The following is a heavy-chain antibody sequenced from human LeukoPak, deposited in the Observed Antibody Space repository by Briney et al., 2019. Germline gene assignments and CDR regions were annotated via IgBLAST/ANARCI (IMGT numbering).Heavy chain of an antibody. CDR2: ISYDGSNK. J-gene: IGHJ4*02. CDR3: ARARFGYNRGPFDY. Sequence: GGSLRLSCAASGFTFSNYWMSWVRQAPGKGLEWVAFISYDGSNKHYADSVKGRFTISRDNSKNTLYLQMNSLRPEDTAVYYCARARFGYNRGPFDYWGQGILVTVSS. D-gene: IGHD5-24*01. V-gene: IGHV3-30-3*01. CDR1: GFTFSNYW.